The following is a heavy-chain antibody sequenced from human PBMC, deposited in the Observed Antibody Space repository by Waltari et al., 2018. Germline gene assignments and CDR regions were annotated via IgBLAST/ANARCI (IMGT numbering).Heavy chain of an antibody. V-gene: IGHV4-34*01. CDR3: ARGLPREGYYSTGFDL. CDR1: GGSFSGYY. D-gene: IGHD3-22*01. Sequence: QVQLQQWGAGLLKPSETLSLTCAVYGGSFSGYYWSWIRQPPGKGLEWIGEINHSGRTNYSPSLKSRVTISVGTSQNQFSLKLSSVTAADTAVYYCARGLPREGYYSTGFDLWGRGTLVTVSS. CDR2: INHSGRT. J-gene: IGHJ2*01.